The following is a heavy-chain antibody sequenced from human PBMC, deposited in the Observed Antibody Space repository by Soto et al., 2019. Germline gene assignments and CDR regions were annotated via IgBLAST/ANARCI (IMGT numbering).Heavy chain of an antibody. D-gene: IGHD1-26*01. CDR3: ARDVGATGD. CDR2: INAGNGNT. CDR1: GYTFTSYA. J-gene: IGHJ4*02. V-gene: IGHV1-3*01. Sequence: QVQLVQSGAEVKKPGASVKVSCKASGYTFTSYAMHWVRQAPGQRLEWMGWINAGNGNTKYSQKFQGRVTITRDPSASTAYMELSSRRSEDTGVYFCARDVGATGDWGQGTVVTVSS.